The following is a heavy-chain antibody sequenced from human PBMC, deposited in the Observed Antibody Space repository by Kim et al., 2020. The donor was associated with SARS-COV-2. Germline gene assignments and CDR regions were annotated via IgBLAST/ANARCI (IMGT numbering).Heavy chain of an antibody. CDR1: GFTFTRNA. CDR2: IGNSDETT. CDR3: AKDVYRWAFDY. V-gene: IGHV3-23*01. J-gene: IGHJ4*02. D-gene: IGHD6-19*01. Sequence: GGSLRLSCAASGFTFTRNAMSWVRQAPGKGLQWVSAIGNSDETTYADSVKGRFTISRDTSKNTLYLQMNGLRAEDTAIYYCAKDVYRWAFDYWGRGNLVTVSS.